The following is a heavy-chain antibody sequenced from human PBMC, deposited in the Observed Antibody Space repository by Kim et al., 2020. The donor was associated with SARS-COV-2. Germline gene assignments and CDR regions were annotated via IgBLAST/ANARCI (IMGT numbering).Heavy chain of an antibody. CDR2: IYSGGST. J-gene: IGHJ6*03. CDR1: GFTVSSNY. V-gene: IGHV3-66*01. CDR3: AGGTPEGLYSSGWYYYYYYMDV. D-gene: IGHD6-19*01. Sequence: GGSLRLSCAASGFTVSSNYMSWVRQAPGKGLEWVSVIYSGGSTYYADSVKGRFTISRDNSKNTLYLQMNSLRAEDTAVYYCAGGTPEGLYSSGWYYYYYYMDVGGKGTTVTFSS.